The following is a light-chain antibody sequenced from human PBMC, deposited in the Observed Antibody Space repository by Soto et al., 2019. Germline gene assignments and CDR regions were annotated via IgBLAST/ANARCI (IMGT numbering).Light chain of an antibody. CDR1: QSLLNSHGNSF. CDR2: LGS. V-gene: IGKV2-28*01. CDR3: VQALRPPYT. Sequence: DIVMTQSPLSLPVTPGEPASISCRSSQSLLNSHGNSFFNWYLQKPGQSPQLLIYLGSNRASGEPDWCSVSGLDSDFSLKISSVEAEGVGVYYCVQALRPPYTFGQGTNVEIK. J-gene: IGKJ2*01.